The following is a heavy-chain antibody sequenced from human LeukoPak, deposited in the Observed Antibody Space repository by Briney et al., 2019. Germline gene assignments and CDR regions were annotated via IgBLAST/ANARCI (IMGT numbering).Heavy chain of an antibody. CDR2: ISNSGSTM. Sequence: GGSLRLSCVASGFTLRTYGINWVRQAPGKGLECVSYISNSGSTMFYADSVKGRFTISRDNAKNSLYLQMNSLRAEDTAVYYCARVGRSGGVFDSWGQGTLVTVSS. D-gene: IGHD3-10*01. CDR1: GFTLRTYG. J-gene: IGHJ4*02. V-gene: IGHV3-48*04. CDR3: ARVGRSGGVFDS.